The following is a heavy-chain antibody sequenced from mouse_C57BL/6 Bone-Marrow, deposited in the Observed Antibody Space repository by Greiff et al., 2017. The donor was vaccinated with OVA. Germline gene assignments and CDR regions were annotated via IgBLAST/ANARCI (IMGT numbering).Heavy chain of an antibody. Sequence: ESGPGLVKPSQSLSLTCSVTGYSITSGYYWNWIRQFPGNKLEWMGYISYDGSNNYNPSLKNRISITRDTSKNQFFLKLNSVTTEDTATYYCARRKIYYDYGGQGTTLTVSS. CDR3: ARRKIYYDY. CDR2: ISYDGSN. V-gene: IGHV3-6*01. J-gene: IGHJ2*01. CDR1: GYSITSGYY.